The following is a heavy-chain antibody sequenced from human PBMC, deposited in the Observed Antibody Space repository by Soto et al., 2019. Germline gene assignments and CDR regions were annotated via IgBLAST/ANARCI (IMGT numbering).Heavy chain of an antibody. CDR1: GYRFNSDR. D-gene: IGHD1-26*01. Sequence: PGESLKICCKGAGYRFNSDRIGGVRKKRGKSLEWMGIIYPGDSDTRYSPSFRGQVTISADRSISTAYLQWNSLKAADTAMYYCAREGRSIVPGYYYCMDVWGQGTTVTVSS. CDR2: IYPGDSDT. J-gene: IGHJ6*02. CDR3: AREGRSIVPGYYYCMDV. V-gene: IGHV5-51*01.